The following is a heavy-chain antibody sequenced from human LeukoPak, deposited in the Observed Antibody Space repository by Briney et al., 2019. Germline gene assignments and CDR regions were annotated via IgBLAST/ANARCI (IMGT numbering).Heavy chain of an antibody. CDR1: GYTLTDNH. J-gene: IGHJ3*01. Sequence: GASVKVSCKAFGYTLTDNHLYWVRQAPGQGLEWMGWIDPNSGVTNFAQNFQGRLTMTTDTSINTAYMELSRLTSDDTTVYYCARELGINAFDVWGQGTLVTVSS. V-gene: IGHV1-2*02. CDR3: ARELGINAFDV. CDR2: IDPNSGVT. D-gene: IGHD1-26*01.